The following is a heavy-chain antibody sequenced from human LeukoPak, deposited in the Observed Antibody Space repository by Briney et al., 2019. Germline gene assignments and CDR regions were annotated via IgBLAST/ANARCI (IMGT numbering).Heavy chain of an antibody. V-gene: IGHV4-39*07. J-gene: IGHJ4*02. CDR1: GGSISSSDYY. CDR2: IYHSGST. CDR3: ARASYSSSSSDY. Sequence: NPSETLSLTCTVSGGSISSSDYYWGWIRQPPGKGLEWIGYIYHSGSTYYNPSLKSRVTISVDRSKNQFSLKLSSVTAADTAVYYCARASYSSSSSDYWGQGTLVTVSS. D-gene: IGHD6-6*01.